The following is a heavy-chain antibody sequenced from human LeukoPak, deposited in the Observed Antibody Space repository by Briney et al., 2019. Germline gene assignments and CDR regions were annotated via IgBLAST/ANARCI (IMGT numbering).Heavy chain of an antibody. Sequence: GGSLRLSCAASGFTFSSYAMHWVRQAPGKGLGWVAVISYDGSNKYYADSVKGRFTISRDNSKNTLYLQMNSLRAEDTAVYYCASLGITAAGTGYWGQGTLVTVSS. V-gene: IGHV3-30*04. CDR3: ASLGITAAGTGY. J-gene: IGHJ4*02. D-gene: IGHD6-13*01. CDR1: GFTFSSYA. CDR2: ISYDGSNK.